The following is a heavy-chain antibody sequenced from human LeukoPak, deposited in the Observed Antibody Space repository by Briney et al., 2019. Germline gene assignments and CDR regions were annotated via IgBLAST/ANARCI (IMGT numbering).Heavy chain of an antibody. Sequence: GGSLRLSCAASGFTFSSYAMSWVRQAPGKGLEWVSAISGSGGSTYYADSVKGRFTISRDNSKNTLYLQMNSLRAGDTAVYYCAKGVVVVPAAIDYWGQGTLVTVSS. J-gene: IGHJ4*02. CDR1: GFTFSSYA. D-gene: IGHD2-2*01. CDR2: ISGSGGST. CDR3: AKGVVVVPAAIDY. V-gene: IGHV3-23*01.